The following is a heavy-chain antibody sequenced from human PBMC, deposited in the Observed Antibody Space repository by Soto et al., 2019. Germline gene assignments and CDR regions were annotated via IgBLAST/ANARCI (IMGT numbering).Heavy chain of an antibody. CDR1: GGSISSSSYY. D-gene: IGHD6-19*01. CDR2: IYYSGST. Sequence: SSETLSLTCTVSGGSISSSSYYWGWIRQPPGKGLEWIGSIYYSGSTYYNPSLTSRVTISVDTSKNQFSLKLSSVTAADTAVYYCGRIGLHSSGSTDYWGQETLVTVSS. J-gene: IGHJ4*02. CDR3: GRIGLHSSGSTDY. V-gene: IGHV4-39*01.